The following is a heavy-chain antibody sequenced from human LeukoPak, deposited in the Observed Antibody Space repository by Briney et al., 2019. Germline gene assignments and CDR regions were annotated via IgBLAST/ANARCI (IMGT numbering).Heavy chain of an antibody. CDR2: ISYDGSNK. D-gene: IGHD2-15*01. CDR1: GFTFSSYG. CDR3: AKDQGVVVVADPSEVYFQH. Sequence: GGSLRLSCAASGFTFSSYGMHWVRQAPGKGLEWVAVISYDGSNKYYADSVKGRFTISRDNSKNTLYLQMNSLRAEDTAVYYCAKDQGVVVVADPSEVYFQHWGQGTLVTVSS. V-gene: IGHV3-30*18. J-gene: IGHJ1*01.